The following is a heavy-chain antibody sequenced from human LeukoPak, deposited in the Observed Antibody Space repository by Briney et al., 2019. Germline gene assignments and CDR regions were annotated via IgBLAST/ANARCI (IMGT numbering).Heavy chain of an antibody. J-gene: IGHJ4*02. D-gene: IGHD2-15*01. Sequence: GGSLRLSCGGSGFTFSSYAMSWVRQAPGKGLEWVSAISGSGTDTFYANSVKGRFTISRDNPKNTLYLQMSSLRAEDTAVYYCAKGGGSSCYSPSDYWGQGTLVTVSS. CDR2: ISGSGTDT. V-gene: IGHV3-23*01. CDR1: GFTFSSYA. CDR3: AKGGGSSCYSPSDY.